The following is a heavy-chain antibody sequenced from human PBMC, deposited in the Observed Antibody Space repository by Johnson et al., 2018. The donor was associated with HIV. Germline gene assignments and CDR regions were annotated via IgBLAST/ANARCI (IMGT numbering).Heavy chain of an antibody. CDR3: ARGGRDVFDI. J-gene: IGHJ3*02. CDR1: GFTFSSYA. CDR2: IYSGGDT. V-gene: IGHV3-NL1*01. D-gene: IGHD3-16*01. Sequence: QVQLVESGGGVVQPGRSLRLSCVASGFTFSSYAMHWVRQAPGKGLEWVSVIYSGGDTYYADSMRGRLTISRDNAKNTLYQQMNSLRAEETAVYYWARGGRDVFDIWGRGTMVTVSS.